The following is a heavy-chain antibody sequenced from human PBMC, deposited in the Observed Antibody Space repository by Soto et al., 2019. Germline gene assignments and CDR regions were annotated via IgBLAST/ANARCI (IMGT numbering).Heavy chain of an antibody. V-gene: IGHV4-34*01. J-gene: IGHJ4*02. CDR2: VNHSGRT. D-gene: IGHD3-10*01. CDR1: GGSFSGYS. Sequence: QVQLQQWGAGLLKPSETLSLTCAVYGGSFSGYSWRWIRQPPGKGLEWIGEVNHSGRTTYNPSLKSRVTISVDTSKNQYSLKLSSVTASDTAVYYCAKGPTNVLLSNWVQGTLVTVSS. CDR3: AKGPTNVLLSN.